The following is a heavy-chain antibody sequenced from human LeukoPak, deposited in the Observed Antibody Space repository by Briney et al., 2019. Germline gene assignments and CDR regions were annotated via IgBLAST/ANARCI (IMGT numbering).Heavy chain of an antibody. J-gene: IGHJ3*02. CDR3: AKELLVGTAFDI. D-gene: IGHD7-27*01. CDR1: GFPFSSYA. V-gene: IGHV3-23*01. Sequence: GGSLRLSCAASGFPFSSYAMSWVRQAGKGLEWVSAVSGSGGSTYYADSVKGRFTISRDNSKNTLYLQMNSLRAEDMSVYYCAKELLVGTAFDIWGQGTMVTVSS. CDR2: VSGSGGST.